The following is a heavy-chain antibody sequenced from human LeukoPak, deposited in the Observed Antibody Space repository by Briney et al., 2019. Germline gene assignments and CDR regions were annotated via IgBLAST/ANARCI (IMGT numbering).Heavy chain of an antibody. CDR1: GYSISSGYY. D-gene: IGHD3-22*01. CDR3: ARALLPDYYDSSGNFDY. CDR2: IYYSGST. V-gene: IGHV4-38-2*01. J-gene: IGHJ4*02. Sequence: SETLSLTCAVSGYSISSGYYWGWIRQPPGKGLEWIGSIYYSGSTYYNPSLKSRVTISVDTSKNQFSLKLSSVTAADTAVYYCARALLPDYYDSSGNFDYWGQGTLVTVSS.